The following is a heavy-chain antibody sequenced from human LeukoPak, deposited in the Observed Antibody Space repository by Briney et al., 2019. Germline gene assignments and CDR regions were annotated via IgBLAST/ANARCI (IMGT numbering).Heavy chain of an antibody. CDR1: GFTFSSHA. Sequence: GRSLRLSCAASGFTFSSHAMHWVRQAPGKGLEWVAVIWSDTTNKYYADSVKGRFTISRDNSQNTLFLQMNSLRVEDTAVYYCARGLDYYDRSGQEFWGQGTLVTVSS. CDR2: IWSDTTNK. J-gene: IGHJ4*02. CDR3: ARGLDYYDRSGQEF. V-gene: IGHV3-30*14. D-gene: IGHD3-22*01.